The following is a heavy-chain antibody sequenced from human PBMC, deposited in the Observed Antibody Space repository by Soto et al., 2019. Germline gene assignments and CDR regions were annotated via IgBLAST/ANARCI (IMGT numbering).Heavy chain of an antibody. CDR2: IIPIFGTA. J-gene: IGHJ6*02. Sequence: QVQLVQSGAEVKKPGSSVKVSCKASGGTFSSYAISWVRQAPGQGLEWMGGIIPIFGTADYAQKFQGRVTIIADESTNTAYLELSSLRSEDTAGYYCASNYRDHRYYYGMDVWGQGTTVTVSS. CDR1: GGTFSSYA. CDR3: ASNYRDHRYYYGMDV. V-gene: IGHV1-69*12. D-gene: IGHD4-17*01.